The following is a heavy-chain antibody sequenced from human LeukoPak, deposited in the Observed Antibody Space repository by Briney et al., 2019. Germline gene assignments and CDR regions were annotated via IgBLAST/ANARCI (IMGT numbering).Heavy chain of an antibody. D-gene: IGHD4-17*01. V-gene: IGHV1-69*13. CDR1: GGTFSSYA. CDR3: AREDYGDYRVDY. CDR2: IIPIFGTV. J-gene: IGHJ4*02. Sequence: SVKVSCKASGGTFSSYAISWVRQAPGQGLEWMGGIIPIFGTVNYAQKFQGRVTITADESTSTAYMELSSLRSEDTAVYYCAREDYGDYRVDYWGQGTLVTVSS.